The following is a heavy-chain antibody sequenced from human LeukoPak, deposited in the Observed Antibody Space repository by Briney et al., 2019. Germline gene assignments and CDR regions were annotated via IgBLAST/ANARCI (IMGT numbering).Heavy chain of an antibody. V-gene: IGHV1-46*01. Sequence: GASVEVSCKASGYTFTSYYMHWVRHAPGQGLEWMGIINPSGGSTSYAQKFQGRVTMTRDTSTSTVYMELSSLRSEDTAVYYCARDPPLGYFDWLSPYYYYGMDVWGQGTTVTVSS. D-gene: IGHD3-9*01. CDR1: GYTFTSYY. CDR3: ARDPPLGYFDWLSPYYYYGMDV. J-gene: IGHJ6*02. CDR2: INPSGGST.